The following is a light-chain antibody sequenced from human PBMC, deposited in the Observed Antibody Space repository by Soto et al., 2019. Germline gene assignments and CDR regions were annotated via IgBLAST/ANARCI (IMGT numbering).Light chain of an antibody. CDR1: SSDVGGSSY. V-gene: IGLV2-14*03. Sequence: QSALTQPASLSGSPGQSITISCSGTSSDVGGSSYVSWYQQHPGEAPKLMIYDVSYRPSGVSNRFSASKSGNTASLTISGLQAEDEADYFCSSYTSSAPGVLFGGGTK. CDR3: SSYTSSAPGVL. CDR2: DVS. J-gene: IGLJ2*01.